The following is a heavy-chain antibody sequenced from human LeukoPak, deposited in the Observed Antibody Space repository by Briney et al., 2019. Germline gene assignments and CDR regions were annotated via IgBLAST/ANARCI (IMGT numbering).Heavy chain of an antibody. CDR1: GYTFTSYY. J-gene: IGHJ4*02. CDR3: ARDKARHVVVITPYYFDY. CDR2: INPSGGST. V-gene: IGHV1-46*01. Sequence: ASVKVSCKASGYTFTSYYMHWVRQAPGQGLEWMGIINPSGGSTSYAQKFQGRVTMTRDTSTSTVYMELSSLRSEDTAVYYCARDKARHVVVITPYYFDYWGQGTLVTVSS. D-gene: IGHD3-22*01.